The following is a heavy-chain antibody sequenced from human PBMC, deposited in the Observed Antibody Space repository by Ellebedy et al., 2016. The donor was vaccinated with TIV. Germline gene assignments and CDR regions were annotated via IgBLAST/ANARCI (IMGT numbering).Heavy chain of an antibody. V-gene: IGHV5-51*01. Sequence: GESLKISCKGSGYSFTSCWIGWVRQLPGKGLEWLGIISPGDSDTRYSPSFQGQVTISADKSISTAYLQWSSLKASDTAMYYCARLDITMESNFDYWGQGTLVTVSS. D-gene: IGHD3-10*01. CDR1: GYSFTSCW. CDR2: ISPGDSDT. J-gene: IGHJ4*02. CDR3: ARLDITMESNFDY.